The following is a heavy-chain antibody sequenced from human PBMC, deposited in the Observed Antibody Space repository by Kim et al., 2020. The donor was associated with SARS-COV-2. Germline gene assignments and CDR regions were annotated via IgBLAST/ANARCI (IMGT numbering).Heavy chain of an antibody. Sequence: ASVKVSCKASGYTFTSYGISWVRQAPGQGLEWLGWISAYKGNTNYAQRLQGRVIMTTDTSTSTAYMQLRSLRSDDTAVYYCARDKGGIMIALAGTFDFWGQGTLVTVSS. V-gene: IGHV1-18*01. D-gene: IGHD6-19*01. CDR3: ARDKGGIMIALAGTFDF. J-gene: IGHJ4*02. CDR2: ISAYKGNT. CDR1: GYTFTSYG.